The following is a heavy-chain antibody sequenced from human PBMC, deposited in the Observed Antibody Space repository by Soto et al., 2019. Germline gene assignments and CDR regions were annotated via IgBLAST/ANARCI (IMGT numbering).Heavy chain of an antibody. V-gene: IGHV1-69*13. Sequence: SVKVSCKASGGTFSSYAISWVRQAPGQGLEWMGGIIPIFGTANYAQKFQGRVTITADESTSTAYMELSSLRSEDTAVYYCARIIIASQTLLRIYYYGMDVWAQGTTVTVSS. D-gene: IGHD6-6*01. J-gene: IGHJ6*02. CDR2: IIPIFGTA. CDR1: GGTFSSYA. CDR3: ARIIIASQTLLRIYYYGMDV.